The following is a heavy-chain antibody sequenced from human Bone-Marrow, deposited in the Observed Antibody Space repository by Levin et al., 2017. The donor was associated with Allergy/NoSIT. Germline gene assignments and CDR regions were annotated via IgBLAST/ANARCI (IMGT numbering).Heavy chain of an antibody. V-gene: IGHV4-4*02. CDR3: ARDRIFVITFGGVPRDAFDI. D-gene: IGHD3-16*01. J-gene: IGHJ3*02. CDR1: GGSISSSNW. CDR2: IYHSGST. Sequence: NPSETLSLTCAVSGGSISSSNWWSWVRQPPGKGLEWIGEIYHSGSTNYNPSLKSRVTISVDKSKNQFSLKLSSVTAADTAVYYCARDRIFVITFGGVPRDAFDIWGQGTMVTVSS.